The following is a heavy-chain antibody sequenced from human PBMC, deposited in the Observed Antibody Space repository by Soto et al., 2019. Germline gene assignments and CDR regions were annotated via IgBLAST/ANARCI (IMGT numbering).Heavy chain of an antibody. CDR2: ITWNSRNI. CDR1: GFTFDDYA. J-gene: IGHJ4*02. CDR3: AKDYAHYLATAAIHY. Sequence: GGSLSLSCAASGFTFDDYAMHWVRQAPGKGLEWVSGITWNSRNIAYADSVKGRFTISRDNAKNSLYLQMNSLRPEDTVLYYCAKDYAHYLATAAIHYCGQGTLVTVSS. V-gene: IGHV3-9*01. D-gene: IGHD2-21*02.